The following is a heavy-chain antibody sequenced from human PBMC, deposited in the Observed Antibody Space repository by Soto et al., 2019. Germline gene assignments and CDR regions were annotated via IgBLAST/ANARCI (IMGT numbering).Heavy chain of an antibody. CDR3: ARGLLYADTDYYDSSGYYYSSSGMDV. V-gene: IGHV3-74*01. CDR2: INSDGSST. CDR1: GFTFSSYW. D-gene: IGHD3-22*01. Sequence: GGSLRLSCAASGFTFSSYWMHWVRQAPGKGLVWVSRINSDGSSTSYADSVKGRFTISRDNAKNTLYLQMNSLRAEDTAVYYCARGLLYADTDYYDSSGYYYSSSGMDVWGQGTTVTVSS. J-gene: IGHJ6*02.